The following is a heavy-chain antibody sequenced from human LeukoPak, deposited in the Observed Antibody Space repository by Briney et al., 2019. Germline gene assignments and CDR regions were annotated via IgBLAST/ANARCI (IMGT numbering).Heavy chain of an antibody. Sequence: GGSLRLSCAASGFNLSSYWMTWARQAPGKGLEWVANIGQDGTEKYSVDSVKGRFTISRDNAKNSLYLQMNSLRAEDTAVYYCARGWAAIDSWGQGTLVTVSS. J-gene: IGHJ4*02. CDR2: IGQDGTEK. CDR3: ARGWAAIDS. D-gene: IGHD5-18*01. V-gene: IGHV3-7*04. CDR1: GFNLSSYW.